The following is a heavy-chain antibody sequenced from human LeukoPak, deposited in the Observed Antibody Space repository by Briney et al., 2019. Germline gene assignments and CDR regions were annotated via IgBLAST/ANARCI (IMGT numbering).Heavy chain of an antibody. J-gene: IGHJ5*02. D-gene: IGHD5-18*01. CDR1: GGSFSSYG. V-gene: IGHV1-69*05. Sequence: ASVKVSCKASGGSFSSYGISWVRQAPGQGLEWMGGIIPMLGRSNYAQKFQGRVTISTDESTSTAYMEMSSLRSEDTAVYYCAREDHTANNWFDPWGQGTLVTVSS. CDR2: IIPMLGRS. CDR3: AREDHTANNWFDP.